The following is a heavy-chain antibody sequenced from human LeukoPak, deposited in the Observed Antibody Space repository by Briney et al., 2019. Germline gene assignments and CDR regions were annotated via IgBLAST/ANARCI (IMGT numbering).Heavy chain of an antibody. J-gene: IGHJ5*02. CDR2: INAGNGNT. CDR1: GYTFTSYA. Sequence: ASVKVSCKASGYTFTSYAMHWVRQAPGQRLEWMGWINAGNGNTKYSQKFQGRVTITRDTSASAAYMELSSLRFEDTAVYYCAREGRSIPMVRGVDNWFDPWGQGTLVTVSS. V-gene: IGHV1-3*01. D-gene: IGHD3-10*01. CDR3: AREGRSIPMVRGVDNWFDP.